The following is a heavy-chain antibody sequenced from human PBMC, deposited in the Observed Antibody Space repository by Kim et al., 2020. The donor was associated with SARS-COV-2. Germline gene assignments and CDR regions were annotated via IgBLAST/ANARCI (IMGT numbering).Heavy chain of an antibody. Sequence: GGSLRLSCAASGFTFSSYGMHWVRQAPGKGLEWVAVISYDGSNKYYADSVKGRFTISRDNSKNTLYLQMNSLRAEDTAVYYCAKEGAYAVVTPGKNYYYYMDVWGKGTTVTVSS. CDR3: AKEGAYAVVTPGKNYYYYMDV. CDR1: GFTFSSYG. CDR2: ISYDGSNK. D-gene: IGHD2-21*02. J-gene: IGHJ6*03. V-gene: IGHV3-30*18.